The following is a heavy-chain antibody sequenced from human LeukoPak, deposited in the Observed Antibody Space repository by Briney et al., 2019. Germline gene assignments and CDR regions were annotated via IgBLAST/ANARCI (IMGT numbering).Heavy chain of an antibody. Sequence: GRSLRLSCADSGFTFTSYAMHWVRQAPGKGLEWVAVISYDGINKYYADSVKGRFTISRDNSKNTLYLQMNSLRPEDTAVYYCAGSPRSGWYWFDYWGQGTLVTVSS. CDR2: ISYDGINK. D-gene: IGHD6-19*01. CDR3: AGSPRSGWYWFDY. J-gene: IGHJ4*02. CDR1: GFTFTSYA. V-gene: IGHV3-30*04.